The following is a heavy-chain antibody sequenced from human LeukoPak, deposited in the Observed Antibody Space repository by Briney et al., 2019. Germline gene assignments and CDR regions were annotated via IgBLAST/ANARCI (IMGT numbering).Heavy chain of an antibody. V-gene: IGHV4-30-2*01. CDR3: ARAGTYSSGWYDFDY. J-gene: IGHJ4*02. CDR2: IYHSGST. CDR1: GGSISSGGYS. D-gene: IGHD6-19*01. Sequence: SETLSLTCAVSGGSISSGGYSWSWIRQPPGKGLEWIGYIYHSGSTYYNPSLKSRVTISVDTSKNQFSLKLSSVTAADTAVYYCARAGTYSSGWYDFDYWGQGTLVTVSS.